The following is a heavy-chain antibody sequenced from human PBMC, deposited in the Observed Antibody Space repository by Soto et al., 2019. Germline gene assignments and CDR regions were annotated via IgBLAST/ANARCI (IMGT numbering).Heavy chain of an antibody. D-gene: IGHD3-10*02. CDR3: ARNMDYYYGRGSGNEHGV. CDR2: INPKFGDT. J-gene: IGHJ6*02. Sequence: QVRLVQSGAEVKEPGDSVRVSCEASGYTFTAYHIHWVRQAPGQGLEWMGWINPKFGDTGYAQDLQGRVSMTSDMSISTVYMELTRLTSDDMAIYFCARNMDYYYGRGSGNEHGVWGQGTTVTVFS. CDR1: GYTFTAYH. V-gene: IGHV1-2*02.